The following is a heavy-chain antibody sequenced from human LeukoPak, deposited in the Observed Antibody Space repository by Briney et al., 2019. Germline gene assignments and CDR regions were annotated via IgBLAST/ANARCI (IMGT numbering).Heavy chain of an antibody. J-gene: IGHJ4*02. CDR2: IYYSGST. Sequence: SETLSLTCTVSGRSISSSSYYWGWIRQPPGEVLEWIGRIYYSGSTYYIPSLKSRVPLSVDTSKNQFSLKLSSVTAADTAVYYCARYGYVVPAANFDYWGQGTLVTVSS. CDR1: GRSISSSSYY. CDR3: ARYGYVVPAANFDY. V-gene: IGHV4-39*01. D-gene: IGHD2-2*01.